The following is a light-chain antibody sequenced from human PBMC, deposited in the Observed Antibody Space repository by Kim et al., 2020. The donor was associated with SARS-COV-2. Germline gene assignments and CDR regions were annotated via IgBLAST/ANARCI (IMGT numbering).Light chain of an antibody. V-gene: IGKV3-11*01. CDR1: QSVGTY. J-gene: IGKJ5*01. Sequence: VVRQSPATLSLSPGERATLSCRVSQSVGTYLAWYQQKPGQAPRLLIYDASKRATGIPARFRGSGSGTDFTLTIGTLEPEDFAVYYCQQRSNFGQGTRLEIK. CDR3: QQRSN. CDR2: DAS.